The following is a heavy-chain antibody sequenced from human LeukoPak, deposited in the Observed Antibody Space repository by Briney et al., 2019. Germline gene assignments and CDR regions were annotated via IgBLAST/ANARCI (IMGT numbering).Heavy chain of an antibody. D-gene: IGHD6-13*01. CDR2: IYHSGST. V-gene: IGHV4-38-2*02. CDR1: VYSISSGYY. J-gene: IGHJ5*02. CDR3: ARSAATGTHNWFDP. Sequence: SETLSLTCTVSVYSISSGYYWGWIRQPPGKGLEWIGSIYHSGSTYYNPSLKSRVTISVDTSKNQFSLKLSSVTAADTAVYYCARSAATGTHNWFDPWGQGTLVTVFS.